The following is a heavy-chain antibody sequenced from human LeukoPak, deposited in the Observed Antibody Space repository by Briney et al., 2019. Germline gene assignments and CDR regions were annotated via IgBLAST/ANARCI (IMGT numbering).Heavy chain of an antibody. J-gene: IGHJ4*02. Sequence: GGSLRLSCAASGFTFSSYAMHWVRQAPGKGLEWVAVISYDGSNKYYADSVKGRFTISRDNSKKTLYLQMNSLRAEDTAVYYCAKGAWFGELSRFDYWGQGTRVTVSS. CDR1: GFTFSSYA. D-gene: IGHD3-10*01. V-gene: IGHV3-30-3*01. CDR2: ISYDGSNK. CDR3: AKGAWFGELSRFDY.